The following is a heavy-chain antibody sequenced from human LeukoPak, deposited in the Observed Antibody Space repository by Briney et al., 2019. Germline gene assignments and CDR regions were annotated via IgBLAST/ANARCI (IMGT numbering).Heavy chain of an antibody. CDR3: ARERQDTIIHSGAFDI. J-gene: IGHJ3*02. CDR2: IGSDGSHT. V-gene: IGHV3-30*04. Sequence: PGGSLRLSCAASGFTLSDYFMHWVRQAPGKGLEWVSDIGSDGSHTFYAESVKGRFTISRDNAKNTLYLQMNSLRAEDTAVYFCARERQDTIIHSGAFDIWGQGTMVTVSS. CDR1: GFTLSDYF. D-gene: IGHD3-10*01.